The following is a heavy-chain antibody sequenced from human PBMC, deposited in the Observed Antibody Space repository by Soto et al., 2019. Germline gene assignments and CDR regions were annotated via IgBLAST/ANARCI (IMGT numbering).Heavy chain of an antibody. CDR3: ARRGKGYAFDI. Sequence: QLQLQESGPGLLKTSETLSLTCSVSGGFVSSRAYYWAWIRQPPGKGLEWIGNIFHSGETYYNPSLKSRVTLAVDMSTNQFSLRLTSVNAADMAVYFCARRGKGYAFDIWGQGTMITVSS. D-gene: IGHD3-16*01. CDR2: IFHSGET. CDR1: GGFVSSRAYY. J-gene: IGHJ3*02. V-gene: IGHV4-39*01.